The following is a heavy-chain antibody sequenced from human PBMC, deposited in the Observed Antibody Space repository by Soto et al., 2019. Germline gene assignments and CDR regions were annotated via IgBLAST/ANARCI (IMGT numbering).Heavy chain of an antibody. J-gene: IGHJ6*02. CDR2: TYYRSKWYN. CDR3: ARDPENIVVVPAALGGYYYGMDV. CDR1: GDSVSSNSAA. D-gene: IGHD2-2*01. V-gene: IGHV6-1*01. Sequence: SQTLSLTCAISGDSVSSNSAAWNWIRPSPSRGLEWLGRTYYRSKWYNDYAVSVKSRITINPDTSKNQFSLQLNSVTPEDTAVYYCARDPENIVVVPAALGGYYYGMDVWGQGTTVTVSS.